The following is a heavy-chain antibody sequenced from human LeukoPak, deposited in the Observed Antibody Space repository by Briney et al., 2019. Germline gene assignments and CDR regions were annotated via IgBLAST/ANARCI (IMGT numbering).Heavy chain of an antibody. D-gene: IGHD3-10*01. J-gene: IGHJ4*02. Sequence: GGSLRLSCTASGFTFGDYAMSWFRQAPGKGLEWVGFIRSKAYGGTTEYAASVKGRFTISRDDSKSIAYLQMNSLKTEDTAVYYCTRDTSYYGSGSYYPSFFDYWGQGTLVTVSS. CDR1: GFTFGDYA. CDR3: TRDTSYYGSGSYYPSFFDY. V-gene: IGHV3-49*03. CDR2: IRSKAYGGTT.